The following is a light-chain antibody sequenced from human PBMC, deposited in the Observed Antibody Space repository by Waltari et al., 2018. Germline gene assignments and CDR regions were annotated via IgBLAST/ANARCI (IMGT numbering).Light chain of an antibody. J-gene: IGLJ3*02. CDR1: TEDNGYYDH. Sequence: SALTQPASVSGSPGQSLTFSCTATTEDNGYYDHVSWYQQHLGKAPKLIIYDVLEPPSGVSNRFSGSKSGNTASLTISGLQADDEADYYCSSHTTRSTWVFGGGTKLTVL. V-gene: IGLV2-14*03. CDR3: SSHTTRSTWV. CDR2: DVL.